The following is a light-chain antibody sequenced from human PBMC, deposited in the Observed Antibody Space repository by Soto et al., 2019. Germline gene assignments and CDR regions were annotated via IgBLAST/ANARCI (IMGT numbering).Light chain of an antibody. V-gene: IGKV3-20*01. J-gene: IGKJ2*01. CDR1: QSVSSSY. Sequence: EIVLTQSPGTLSLSPGERATLSCRASQSVSSSYLAWYQQKPGQAPRLLIYGASSRATGIPDRFSGSGSGTDFTLTISRLEPEDFAVYYCQQYSSSPRGYTFGQGTKLEIK. CDR2: GAS. CDR3: QQYSSSPRGYT.